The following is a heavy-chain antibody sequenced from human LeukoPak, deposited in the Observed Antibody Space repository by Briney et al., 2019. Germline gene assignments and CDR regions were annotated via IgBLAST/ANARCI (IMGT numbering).Heavy chain of an antibody. D-gene: IGHD3-9*01. Sequence: ASVKVSCKASGYTFTGYYMHWVRQAPGQGLEWMGWINPNSGGTNYAQKFQGRVTMTRDTSISTAYMELSRLRSDDTAVYYCARIRYDILTGRARTNWFDPWGQGTLVTVSS. CDR1: GYTFTGYY. J-gene: IGHJ5*02. CDR2: INPNSGGT. CDR3: ARIRYDILTGRARTNWFDP. V-gene: IGHV1-2*02.